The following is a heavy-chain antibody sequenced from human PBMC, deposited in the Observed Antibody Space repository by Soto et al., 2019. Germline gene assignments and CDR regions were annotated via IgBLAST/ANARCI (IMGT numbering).Heavy chain of an antibody. D-gene: IGHD3-10*01. CDR3: ATTMVRGVITDHFDY. V-gene: IGHV1-24*01. Sequence: ASVKVSCKVSGYTLTELSMHWVRQAPGKGLEWMGGFDPEDGETIYAQKFQGRVTMTEDTSTDTAYMELSSLRSEDTAVYYCATTMVRGVITDHFDYWGQGTLVTVSS. J-gene: IGHJ4*02. CDR1: GYTLTELS. CDR2: FDPEDGET.